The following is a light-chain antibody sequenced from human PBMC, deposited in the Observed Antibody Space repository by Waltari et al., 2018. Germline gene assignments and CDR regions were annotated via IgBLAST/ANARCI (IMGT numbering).Light chain of an antibody. CDR2: AAS. CDR3: QQSYDTPRT. CDR1: QYISTY. J-gene: IGKJ1*01. Sequence: DFQMTQSPSSLSASVGDRVPITCRASQYISTYLNWYQQKTGKGPKLLIYAASTLQSGGPSRFSGSGSGTDFTFTISSLQLEDFATYYCQQSYDTPRTFGQGTKVEVK. V-gene: IGKV1-39*01.